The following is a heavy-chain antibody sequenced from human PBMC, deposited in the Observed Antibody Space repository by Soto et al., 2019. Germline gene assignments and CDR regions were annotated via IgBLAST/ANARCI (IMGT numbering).Heavy chain of an antibody. CDR2: ISSNGGST. V-gene: IGHV3-64*01. D-gene: IGHD6-6*01. CDR1: GFTFSSYA. Sequence: GGSLRFSCAASGFTFSSYAMHWVRQAPGKGLEYVSAISSNGGSTYYANSVKGRFTISRDNSKNTLYLQMGSLRAEDMAVYYCARAARLLFYYFDYWGQGTLVTVSS. CDR3: ARAARLLFYYFDY. J-gene: IGHJ4*02.